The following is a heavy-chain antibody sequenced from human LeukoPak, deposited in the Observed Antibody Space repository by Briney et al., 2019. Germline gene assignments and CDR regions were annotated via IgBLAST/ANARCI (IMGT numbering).Heavy chain of an antibody. J-gene: IGHJ4*02. D-gene: IGHD3-10*01. CDR3: AREGGGWFGELMLPFDY. V-gene: IGHV1-2*02. CDR1: GYTFTGYY. CDR2: INPNSGGT. Sequence: ASVKVSCKASGYTFTGYYMHWVRQAPGQGLEWMGWINPNSGGTKYAQKFQGRVSMTRDTSISTAYMELSRLRSDDTAVYYCAREGGGWFGELMLPFDYWGQGTLVTVSS.